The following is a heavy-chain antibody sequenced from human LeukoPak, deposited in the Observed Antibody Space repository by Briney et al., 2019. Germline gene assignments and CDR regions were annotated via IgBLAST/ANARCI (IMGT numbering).Heavy chain of an antibody. CDR1: GFTISSDG. J-gene: IGHJ5*02. V-gene: IGHV3-23*01. CDR2: ISGSGGTT. CDR3: AKGGKLLLWFGEKNNWFDP. Sequence: GGSLRLSCAASGFTISSDGMSWVRQAPGKGLEWVSAISGSGGTTYYADSVKGRFTISRDNSKNTLYLQMNSLRAEDTAVYYCAKGGKLLLWFGEKNNWFDPWGQGTLVTVSS. D-gene: IGHD3-10*01.